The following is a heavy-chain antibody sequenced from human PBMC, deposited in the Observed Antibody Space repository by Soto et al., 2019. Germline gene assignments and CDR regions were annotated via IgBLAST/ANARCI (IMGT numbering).Heavy chain of an antibody. CDR1: GFTFSSYN. J-gene: IGHJ6*02. Sequence: EVQLVESGGGLVQPGGSLRRSCAASGFTFSSYNMNWVRQAPGKGLEWVSYISSSSSAIDYADSVKGRFTVSRDNAKNSLFLQMNSLIDEDTAVYYCAREGGCSGGSCYSGYYYGMDVWGQGTTVTVSS. CDR3: AREGGCSGGSCYSGYYYGMDV. CDR2: ISSSSSAI. V-gene: IGHV3-48*02. D-gene: IGHD2-15*01.